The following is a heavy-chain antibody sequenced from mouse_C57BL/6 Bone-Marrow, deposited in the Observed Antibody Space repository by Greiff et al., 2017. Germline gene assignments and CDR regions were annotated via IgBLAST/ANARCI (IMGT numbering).Heavy chain of an antibody. D-gene: IGHD1-1*01. CDR1: GFTFTDYY. J-gene: IGHJ1*03. Sequence: EVHLVESGGGLVQPGGSLSLSCAASGFTFTDYYMSWVRQPPGKALEWLGFIRNKANGYTTEYSASVKGRFTISRDNSQSILYLQMNALRAEDSATYYCARYKGTTVVAWYFDVWGTGTTVTVSS. CDR2: IRNKANGYTT. CDR3: ARYKGTTVVAWYFDV. V-gene: IGHV7-3*01.